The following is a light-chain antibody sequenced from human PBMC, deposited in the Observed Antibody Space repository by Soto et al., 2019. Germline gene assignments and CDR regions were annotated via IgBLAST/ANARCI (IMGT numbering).Light chain of an antibody. CDR2: AAS. CDR3: QQSYSTPRT. V-gene: IGKV1-39*01. CDR1: QSISNY. Sequence: DIQMTQSPSSLSASVGDRVTIICRASQSISNYLNWFQQRPGKAPKLLIYAASSLQSGVPSRFSGSGSGTDFTLTISSLQPEDFATYYCQQSYSTPRTFGQGTKVEIK. J-gene: IGKJ2*01.